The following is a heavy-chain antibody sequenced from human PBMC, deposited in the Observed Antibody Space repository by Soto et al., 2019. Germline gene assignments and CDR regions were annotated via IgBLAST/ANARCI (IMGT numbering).Heavy chain of an antibody. CDR3: TRDGVQMERPYKMDV. V-gene: IGHV3-74*03. CDR1: GFTFRSYW. D-gene: IGHD1-1*01. CDR2: ISNDGSTT. J-gene: IGHJ6*04. Sequence: EVQLMESGGGIVQPGGSLRLSCAASGFTFRSYWMHWVRQAPGKGLAWVSRISNDGSTTTYADSVKGRFTMSRDNAKNTLYLQMNSLSAEDTAVYYCTRDGVQMERPYKMDVWGKGTTVTVSS.